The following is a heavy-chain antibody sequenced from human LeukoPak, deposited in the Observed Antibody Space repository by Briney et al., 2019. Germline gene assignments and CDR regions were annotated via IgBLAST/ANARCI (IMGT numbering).Heavy chain of an antibody. CDR3: ARISLRSEGFDY. CDR2: IYYSGST. Sequence: PSQTLSLTCTVSGGSISSGDYYWSWIRQPPGKGLEWNGYIYYSGSTYYNPSLKSRVTISVDTSKNQFSLKLSSVTAADTAVYYCARISLRSEGFDYWGQGTLVTVSS. D-gene: IGHD5-12*01. V-gene: IGHV4-30-4*01. CDR1: GGSISSGDYY. J-gene: IGHJ4*02.